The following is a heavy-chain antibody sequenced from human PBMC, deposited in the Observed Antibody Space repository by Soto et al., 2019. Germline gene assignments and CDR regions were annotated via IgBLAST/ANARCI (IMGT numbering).Heavy chain of an antibody. D-gene: IGHD6-19*01. CDR2: INAGNGNT. V-gene: IGHV1-3*01. J-gene: IGHJ4*02. CDR3: ARDLLGVGVARTSLHYFDY. CDR1: GYAFSSYA. Sequence: APLKGYCKGSGYAFSSYAVRWLLQATEQRIEWMGWINAGNGNTKYSQKFQGRVTITRDTCASTAYMELSRLRSEDTAVYYCARDLLGVGVARTSLHYFDYWGQAPLVTLSS.